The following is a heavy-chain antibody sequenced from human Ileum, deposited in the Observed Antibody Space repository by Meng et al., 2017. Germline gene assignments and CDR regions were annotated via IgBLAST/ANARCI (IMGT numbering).Heavy chain of an antibody. D-gene: IGHD5-18*01. CDR1: GYTFSSLD. CDR2: MSPRSDDT. CDR3: ARGVTAGLDY. Sequence: QVQLVQSRAEVKKPGDSVKVCCKASGYTFSSLDIIWVRQAPGQGLEWMGWMSPRSDDTGYAQKFQGRVTMTRDTSISTAYMELSSLTSEDTAIYYCARGVTAGLDYWGQGTLVTVSS. J-gene: IGHJ4*02. V-gene: IGHV1-8*01.